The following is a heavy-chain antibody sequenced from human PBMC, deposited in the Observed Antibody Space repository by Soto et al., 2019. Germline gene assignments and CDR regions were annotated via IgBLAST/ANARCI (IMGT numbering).Heavy chain of an antibody. CDR1: GFTFSDYY. CDR3: ARGRGAAADYFDF. CDR2: ISSSTSHT. D-gene: IGHD6-13*01. V-gene: IGHV3-11*05. Sequence: QVQLVESGGGLVKPGGSLRLSCAVSGFTFSDYYMTWFRQAPGKGLEWVSYISSSTSHTNYADSVKGRFTISRDNAKNSLFLQMNSLRAEDTAVYSCARGRGAAADYFDFWGQGTLVTVSS. J-gene: IGHJ4*02.